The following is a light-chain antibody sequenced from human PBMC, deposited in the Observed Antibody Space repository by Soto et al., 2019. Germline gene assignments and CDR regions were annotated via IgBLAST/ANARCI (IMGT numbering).Light chain of an antibody. CDR2: GAS. J-gene: IGKJ2*01. V-gene: IGKV3-20*01. CDR1: QNITTY. CDR3: QHYYRLPPT. Sequence: EIVLTQSPGTLSLSPGERATLSCRASQNITTYLAWYQQKPGQAPRLLIYGASTRATGVPDRLSGSGSGADFTLTINRLEPEDFAVYFCQHYYRLPPTYGQGTKLEV.